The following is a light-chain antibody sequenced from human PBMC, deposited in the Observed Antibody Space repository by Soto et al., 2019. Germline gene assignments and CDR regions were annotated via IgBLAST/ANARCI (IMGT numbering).Light chain of an antibody. CDR3: QQYNNWPRT. CDR2: GAS. CDR1: QSVSSN. J-gene: IGKJ1*01. Sequence: EILMAQSPATLSVSPGEGATLSCRASQSVSSNLAWYQQKPGQAPRLLIYGASTRATGIPARFSGSGSGTDFILTISSLLSEDSAVYYCQQYNNWPRTFGQGTKV. V-gene: IGKV3-15*01.